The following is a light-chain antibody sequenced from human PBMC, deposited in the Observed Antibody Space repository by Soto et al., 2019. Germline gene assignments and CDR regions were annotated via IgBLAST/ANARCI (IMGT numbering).Light chain of an antibody. CDR1: RSFASSY. Sequence: DMVLTQSPGTLSLSPGERATLSCRASRSFASSYLGWYQQKPGQAPRLLLYAASKRATGIPDRFSGSGSGTDFTLTISRLEPEDFAVYFCQQYGRSPTTFGQGTKVDIK. CDR3: QQYGRSPTT. J-gene: IGKJ1*01. CDR2: AAS. V-gene: IGKV3-20*01.